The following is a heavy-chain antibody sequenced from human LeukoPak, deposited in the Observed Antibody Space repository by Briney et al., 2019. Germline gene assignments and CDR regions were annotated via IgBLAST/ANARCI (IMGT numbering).Heavy chain of an antibody. D-gene: IGHD5-18*01. CDR1: GFTFRNFV. Sequence: GGSLRLSCAASGFTFRNFVIHWVRQAPGKGLEWVAGILNDGSDKHYSDSVKGRFTISRDNSKNTLYLQMNSLRAEDTAVYYCARGSEGYSYGYLYWGQGTLVTVSS. V-gene: IGHV3-30*03. CDR3: ARGSEGYSYGYLY. J-gene: IGHJ4*02. CDR2: ILNDGSDK.